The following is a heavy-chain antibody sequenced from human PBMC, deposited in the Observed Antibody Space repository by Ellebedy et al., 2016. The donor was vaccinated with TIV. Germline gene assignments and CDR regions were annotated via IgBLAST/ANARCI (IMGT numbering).Heavy chain of an antibody. CDR3: ARRPNIRGLDS. J-gene: IGHJ4*02. CDR2: MFYSGTT. D-gene: IGHD2-2*02. CDR1: GGSIPSSGYY. V-gene: IGHV4-39*01. Sequence: MPSETLSLTCTVSGGSIPSSGYYWGWIRQPPGKGLECVGSMFYSGTTYYHPSLKSRVTISADTSKNQFSLRLNSVTAADTAVYYCARRPNIRGLDSWGQGILVTVSS.